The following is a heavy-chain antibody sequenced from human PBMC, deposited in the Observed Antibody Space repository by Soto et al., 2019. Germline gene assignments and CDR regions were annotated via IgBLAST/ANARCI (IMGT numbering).Heavy chain of an antibody. J-gene: IGHJ6*02. CDR3: ARYGYCSGGSCFPRYYGMDV. CDR1: GFTFSSYS. D-gene: IGHD2-15*01. V-gene: IGHV3-48*02. CDR2: ISSSSSTI. Sequence: EVQLVESGGGLVQPGGSLRLSCAASGFTFSSYSMNWVRQAPGKGLEWVSYISSSSSTIYYADSVKGRFTISRDNAKNSLYLQMNSLRDEDTAVYYCARYGYCSGGSCFPRYYGMDVWGQGTTVTVSS.